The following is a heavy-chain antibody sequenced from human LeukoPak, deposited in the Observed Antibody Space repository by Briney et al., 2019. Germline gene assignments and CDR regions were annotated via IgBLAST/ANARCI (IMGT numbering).Heavy chain of an antibody. Sequence: SETLSLTCAVYGGSFSGYYWSWIRQPPGKGLEWIGEINHSGSTNYNPSLKSRVTISVDTSKNQFSLKLSSATAADTAVYYCARGLSSGWYWAYDYWGQGTLVTVSS. CDR2: INHSGST. CDR3: ARGLSSGWYWAYDY. D-gene: IGHD6-19*01. CDR1: GGSFSGYY. V-gene: IGHV4-34*01. J-gene: IGHJ4*02.